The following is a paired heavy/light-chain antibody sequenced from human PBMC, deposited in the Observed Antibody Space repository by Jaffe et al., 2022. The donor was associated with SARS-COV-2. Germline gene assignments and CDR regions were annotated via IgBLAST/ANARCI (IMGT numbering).Heavy chain of an antibody. V-gene: IGHV1-69*01. Sequence: QGQLVQSGAEVKKPGSSVKVSCKASGGIFSSYAITWVRQAPGQGLEWMGGIIPIFGAANSAQKFQGRVTITADESTSTGYMELSSLTSEDTAVYYCASALRDCSGGTCYPYPYFFDYWGQGTLVTVSS. CDR1: GGIFSSYA. D-gene: IGHD2-15*01. CDR2: IIPIFGAA. CDR3: ASALRDCSGGTCYPYPYFFDY. J-gene: IGHJ4*02.
Light chain of an antibody. Sequence: DIVMTQSPDSLAVSLGERATINCKSSQSVLYSSNNKNYLAWYQQKPGQPPKLLIYWASTRESGVPDRFSGSGSGTDFTLTISSLQAEDVAVYYCQQYYRTPLTFGQGTKVEIK. J-gene: IGKJ1*01. V-gene: IGKV4-1*01. CDR3: QQYYRTPLT. CDR2: WAS. CDR1: QSVLYSSNNKNY.